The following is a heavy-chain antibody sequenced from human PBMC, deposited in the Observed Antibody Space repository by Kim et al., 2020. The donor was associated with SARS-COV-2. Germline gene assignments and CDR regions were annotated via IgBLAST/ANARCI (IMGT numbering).Heavy chain of an antibody. D-gene: IGHD3-10*01. V-gene: IGHV3-21*01. CDR2: ISSSSSYI. CDR1: GFTFSSYS. J-gene: IGHJ6*02. CDR3: ARDLYYGSGSYYNVDYYGMDV. Sequence: GGSLRLSCAASGFTFSSYSMNWVRQAPGKGLEWVSSISSSSSYIYYADSVKGRFTISRDNAKNSLYLQMNSLRAEDTAVYYCARDLYYGSGSYYNVDYYGMDVWGQGTTVTVSS.